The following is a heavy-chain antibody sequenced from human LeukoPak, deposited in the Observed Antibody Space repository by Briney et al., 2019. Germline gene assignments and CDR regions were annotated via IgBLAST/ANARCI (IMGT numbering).Heavy chain of an antibody. J-gene: IGHJ5*02. CDR3: AKASGTDYSNYIRFPNWFDP. V-gene: IGHV3-23*01. CDR1: GFTFSSYS. Sequence: QAGGSLRLSCAASGFTFSSYSMNWVRQAPGKGLEWVSAISGSGGSTYYADSVKGRFTISRDNSKNTLYLQMNSLRAEDTAVYYCAKASGTDYSNYIRFPNWFDPWGQGTLVTVSS. CDR2: ISGSGGST. D-gene: IGHD4-4*01.